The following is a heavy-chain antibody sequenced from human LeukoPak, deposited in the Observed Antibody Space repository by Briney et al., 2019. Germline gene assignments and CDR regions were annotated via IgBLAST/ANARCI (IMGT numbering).Heavy chain of an antibody. Sequence: GGSLRLSCVTPGLRFNTYAMSWVRQAPGKGLEWVSAISAGGDETHYADSVKGRFTVSRDNSKNTLFLQMNRLRVEDTAVYYCAQDHLGFGDYWFGYWGQGTLVSVSS. CDR1: GLRFNTYA. V-gene: IGHV3-23*01. D-gene: IGHD4-17*01. CDR2: ISAGGDET. CDR3: AQDHLGFGDYWFGY. J-gene: IGHJ4*02.